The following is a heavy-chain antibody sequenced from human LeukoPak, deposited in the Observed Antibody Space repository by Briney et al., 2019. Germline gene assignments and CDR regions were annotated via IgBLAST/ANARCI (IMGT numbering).Heavy chain of an antibody. CDR1: GFTFSSYS. Sequence: GGSLRLSCAASGFTFSSYSMNWVRQAPGKGLEWVSSISSSSSYIYYADSVKGRFTISRDNAKNSLYLQMNSLRVEDTAVYYCARDSGSWHSYFDYWGQGTQVTVSS. CDR3: ARDSGSWHSYFDY. D-gene: IGHD6-13*01. J-gene: IGHJ4*02. CDR2: ISSSSSYI. V-gene: IGHV3-21*01.